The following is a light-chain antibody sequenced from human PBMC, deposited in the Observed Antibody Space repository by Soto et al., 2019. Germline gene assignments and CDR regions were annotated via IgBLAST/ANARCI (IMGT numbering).Light chain of an antibody. CDR1: QNISRS. V-gene: IGKV3D-15*01. CDR2: DAS. CDR3: QQAASFPIT. Sequence: EIVMTQSPVTLSVSPGERATLSCRASQNISRSLAWYQQKPGQGPSLLIYDASNRATGIPARFSCSGSGTDFTLTINGLHPEDFATYYCQQAASFPITFGQGTRLEIK. J-gene: IGKJ5*01.